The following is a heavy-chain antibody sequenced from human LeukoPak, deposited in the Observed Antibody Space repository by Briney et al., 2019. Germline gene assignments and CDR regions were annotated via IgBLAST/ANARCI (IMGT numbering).Heavy chain of an antibody. J-gene: IGHJ3*02. CDR3: ARADLAYGSGSSWSAFDI. CDR2: ISSSSSYI. CDR1: GFTFSSYS. V-gene: IGHV3-21*01. D-gene: IGHD3-10*01. Sequence: GGSLRLSCAASGFTFSSYSMNWVRQAPGKGLEWVSSISSSSSYIYYADSVKGRFTISRDNAKNSLYLQMNSLRAEDTAVYYCARADLAYGSGSSWSAFDIWGQGTMVTVSS.